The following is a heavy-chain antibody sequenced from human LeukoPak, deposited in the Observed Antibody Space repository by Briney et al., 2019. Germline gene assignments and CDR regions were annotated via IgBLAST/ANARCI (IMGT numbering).Heavy chain of an antibody. D-gene: IGHD6-19*01. J-gene: IGHJ4*02. CDR3: AKDRHSSGWYVDYFDY. CDR1: GFTFSSYA. CDR2: ISGSGGST. V-gene: IGHV3-23*01. Sequence: GGSLRLSCAASGFTFSSYAMSWVRQAPGKGLEWVSAISGSGGSTYYADSVKGRFTISRDNSKNTLYLQMISLRAEDTAVYYCAKDRHSSGWYVDYFDYWGQGTLVTVSS.